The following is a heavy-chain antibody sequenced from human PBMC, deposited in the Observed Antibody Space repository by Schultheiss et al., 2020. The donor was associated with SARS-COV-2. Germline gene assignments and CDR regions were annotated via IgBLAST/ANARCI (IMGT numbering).Heavy chain of an antibody. CDR3: ARGDVGGFDY. Sequence: SQTLSLTCAVYGGSFSGYYWSWIRQPPGKGLEWIGYIYYSGSTYYNPSLKSRVTISVDTSKNQFSLKLSSVTAADTAVYYCARGDVGGFDYWGQGTLVTVSS. V-gene: IGHV4-34*09. D-gene: IGHD3-16*01. CDR1: GGSFSGYY. J-gene: IGHJ4*02. CDR2: IYYSGST.